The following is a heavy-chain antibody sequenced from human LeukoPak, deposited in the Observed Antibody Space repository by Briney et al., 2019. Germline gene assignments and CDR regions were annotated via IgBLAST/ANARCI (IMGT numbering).Heavy chain of an antibody. V-gene: IGHV1-18*01. CDR2: ISAYNGNT. CDR3: ARVDALDIVVVRYYYYYGMDV. CDR1: GYTFTSYG. Sequence: ASVKVSCKASGYTFTSYGISWVRQAPGQGLEWMGWISAYNGNTNYAQKLQGRVTMTTDTSTSTAYMELRSLRSDDTAVYYCARVDALDIVVVRYYYYYGMDVWGQGTTVTVSS. J-gene: IGHJ6*02. D-gene: IGHD2-2*03.